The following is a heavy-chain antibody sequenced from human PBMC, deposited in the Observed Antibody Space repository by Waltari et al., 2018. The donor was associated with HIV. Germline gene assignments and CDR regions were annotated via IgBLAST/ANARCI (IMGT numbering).Heavy chain of an antibody. D-gene: IGHD3-22*01. J-gene: IGHJ4*02. V-gene: IGHV4-39*07. CDR3: ARSDYYDSSGYAAVDY. Sequence: QLQLQESGPGLVKPSETLSLTCTVSGGSISSSSSYWGWISQPPGKGLEWIGSIYYSGSTYYNPSLKSRVTISVDTSKNQFSLKLSSVTAADTAVYYCARSDYYDSSGYAAVDYWGQGTLVTVSS. CDR1: GGSISSSSSY. CDR2: IYYSGST.